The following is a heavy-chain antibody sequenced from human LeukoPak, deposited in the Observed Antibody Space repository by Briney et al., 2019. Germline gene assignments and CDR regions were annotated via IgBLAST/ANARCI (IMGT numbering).Heavy chain of an antibody. Sequence: SETLSLTCTVSGGSISSYYWSWIRQPPGKGLGWIGYIYYSGGTNYNPSLKSRVTISVDTSKNQFSLKLSSVTAADTAVYYCARAGHDFWSGYYAYWFDPWGQGTLVTVSS. J-gene: IGHJ5*02. D-gene: IGHD3-3*01. CDR2: IYYSGGT. V-gene: IGHV4-59*01. CDR3: ARAGHDFWSGYYAYWFDP. CDR1: GGSISSYY.